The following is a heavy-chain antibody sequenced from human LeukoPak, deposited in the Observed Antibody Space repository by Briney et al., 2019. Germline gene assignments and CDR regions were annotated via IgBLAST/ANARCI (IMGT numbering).Heavy chain of an antibody. Sequence: PGGSLRLSCAASGFSLSTYAMSWVRQAPGKGLEWVSFISDSSATIHYADSVKGRFAISRDNAKNSLYLQMNSLRDEDTAVYYCARAPGVGYYYYYAMDVWGQGTTVTVSS. J-gene: IGHJ6*02. CDR1: GFSLSTYA. V-gene: IGHV3-48*02. CDR2: ISDSSATI. D-gene: IGHD1-26*01. CDR3: ARAPGVGYYYYYAMDV.